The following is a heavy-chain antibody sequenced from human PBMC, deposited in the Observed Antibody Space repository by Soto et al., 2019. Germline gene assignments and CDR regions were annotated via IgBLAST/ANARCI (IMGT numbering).Heavy chain of an antibody. CDR3: ARERTTVVTPGWFDP. CDR2: IIPIFGTA. V-gene: IGHV1-69*13. J-gene: IGHJ5*02. D-gene: IGHD4-17*01. Sequence: GASVKVSCKASGGTFSSYAISWVRQAPGQGLEWMGGIIPIFGTANYAQKFQGRVTITADESTSTAYMELSSLRSEDTAVYYCARERTTVVTPGWFDPWGQGTLVTVSS. CDR1: GGTFSSYA.